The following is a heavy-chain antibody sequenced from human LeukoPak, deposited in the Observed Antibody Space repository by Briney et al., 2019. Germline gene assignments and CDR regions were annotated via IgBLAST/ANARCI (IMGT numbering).Heavy chain of an antibody. Sequence: ASVKVSCKASGYTFTGYYMHWVRQAPGQGLEWMGWIFPSSGGPRYAQKFQGRVTMTRATSISTAYMELSSLRSDDTAVYYCARKGEVYGDYDYWGQGTLVTVSS. CDR2: IFPSSGGP. CDR1: GYTFTGYY. V-gene: IGHV1-2*02. J-gene: IGHJ4*02. D-gene: IGHD4-17*01. CDR3: ARKGEVYGDYDY.